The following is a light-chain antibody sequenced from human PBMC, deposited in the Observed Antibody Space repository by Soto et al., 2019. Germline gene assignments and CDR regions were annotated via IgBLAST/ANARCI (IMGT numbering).Light chain of an antibody. J-gene: IGKJ1*01. V-gene: IGKV3-20*01. CDR3: QQYIASPRT. CDR1: QTVNRNY. Sequence: EIVLTQSPGTLALSLGDGATLSCRASQTVNRNYLAWYLQKPGQPPRLLVYGVSNRAPGVPDRFSGGGSGTEFTLTIARLEPDDFGTYYCQQYIASPRTFGQGTRVDVK. CDR2: GVS.